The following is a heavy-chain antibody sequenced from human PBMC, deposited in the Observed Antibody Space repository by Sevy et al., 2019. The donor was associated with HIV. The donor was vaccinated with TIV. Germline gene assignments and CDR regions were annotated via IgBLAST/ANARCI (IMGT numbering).Heavy chain of an antibody. CDR2: IWNDRSNK. Sequence: GGSLRLSCAASGFTFSSYGMHWVRQAPGKGLEWVAVIWNDRSNKHYADSVKGRFTISRDNSKNTLYLQMNSLRADDTAAYYCASLPNNYYDSSGYSGNDAFDVWGQGTMVTVSS. J-gene: IGHJ3*01. CDR3: ASLPNNYYDSSGYSGNDAFDV. V-gene: IGHV3-33*01. D-gene: IGHD3-22*01. CDR1: GFTFSSYG.